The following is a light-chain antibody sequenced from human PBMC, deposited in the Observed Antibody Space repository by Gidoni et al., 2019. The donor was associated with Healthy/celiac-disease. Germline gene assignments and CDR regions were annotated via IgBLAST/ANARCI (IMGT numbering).Light chain of an antibody. J-gene: IGKJ1*01. CDR1: QSVSSY. Sequence: EIVLTQSPATLSLSPGERATLSCRASQSVSSYLAWYQQKPGQAPRLLIYDASNRATGIPARFSGSGSGTDFTLTISSIEPEDFAVYDCQQRSKWRTFGQGTKVEIK. V-gene: IGKV3-11*01. CDR3: QQRSKWRT. CDR2: DAS.